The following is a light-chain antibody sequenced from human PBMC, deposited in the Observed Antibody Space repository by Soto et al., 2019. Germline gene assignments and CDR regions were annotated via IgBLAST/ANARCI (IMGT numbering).Light chain of an antibody. V-gene: IGKV3-20*01. CDR2: GAS. Sequence: EIVLTQSPGTLSLSPGERATLSCRASQSVNSYLAWYQQKVGQAPRLLIYGASSRATGVPDRFSGSGSGTDFTLTFSRLDPEDFGTYYCQQTDSFPITFGQGTRLDI. CDR1: QSVNSY. J-gene: IGKJ5*01. CDR3: QQTDSFPIT.